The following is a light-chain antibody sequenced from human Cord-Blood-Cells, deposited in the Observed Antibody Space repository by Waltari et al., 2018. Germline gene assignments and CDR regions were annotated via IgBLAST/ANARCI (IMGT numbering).Light chain of an antibody. Sequence: QSALTQPVSVSGSPGQSITISCTGTSSDVGGYNYVSWYQQHPGKAPKLMICDVSKRPSGVSNRFSGSKSGNTASLTISGLQAEDEADYYCSSYTSSSVYVFGTGTKVTVL. CDR3: SSYTSSSVYV. J-gene: IGLJ1*01. V-gene: IGLV2-14*01. CDR1: SSDVGGYNY. CDR2: DVS.